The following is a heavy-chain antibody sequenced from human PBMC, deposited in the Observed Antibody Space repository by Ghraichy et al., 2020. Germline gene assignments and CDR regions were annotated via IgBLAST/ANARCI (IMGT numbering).Heavy chain of an antibody. CDR3: ARDGDYRVY. CDR1: GFTVRSNY. CDR2: IYSGGGT. D-gene: IGHD4-11*01. Sequence: GGSLRLSCAASGFTVRSNYMSWVRQAPGKGLEWVSIIYSGGGTYYADSVKGRFTISRDNSKNTLYLQMNSLGAEDTAVYYCARDGDYRVYWGQGTLVTVSS. J-gene: IGHJ4*02. V-gene: IGHV3-53*01.